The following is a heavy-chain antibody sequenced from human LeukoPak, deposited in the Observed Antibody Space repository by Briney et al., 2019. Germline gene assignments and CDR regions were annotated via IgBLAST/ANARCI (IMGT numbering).Heavy chain of an antibody. Sequence: GGSLRLSCAASGFTFSTYGMSWVRQAPGKGLEWVSAITGSGITTYYADSVKGRFTISRDNSKNTLYLQMNSLRAEDTAVYYCAKKSGGGYYYYYMDVWGKGTTVTISS. D-gene: IGHD3-10*01. CDR1: GFTFSTYG. CDR3: AKKSGGGYYYYYMDV. J-gene: IGHJ6*03. V-gene: IGHV3-23*01. CDR2: ITGSGITT.